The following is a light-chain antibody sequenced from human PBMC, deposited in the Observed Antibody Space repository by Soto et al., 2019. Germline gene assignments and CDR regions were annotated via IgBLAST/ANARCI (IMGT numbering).Light chain of an antibody. J-gene: IGKJ1*01. CDR1: QSVSSSY. CDR2: GAS. V-gene: IGKV3-20*01. CDR3: PQSDSAQS. Sequence: EIVLTQSPGTLSLSPGERATLSCRASQSVSSSYLAWYQQKPGQAPSLLIYGASSRATGIPDRFSGSGSGIDFTLTISRLEPEDFAVYSCPQSDSAQSFGQGTKVEIK.